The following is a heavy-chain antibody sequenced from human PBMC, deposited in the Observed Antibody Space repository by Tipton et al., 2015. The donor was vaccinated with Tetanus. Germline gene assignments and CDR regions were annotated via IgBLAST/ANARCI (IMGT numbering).Heavy chain of an antibody. CDR2: ISYDGSNK. CDR3: PKGVITMIEANAFDI. Sequence: SLRLSCAASGFTFSSYGMHWVRQAPGKGLEWVAVISYDGSNKYYADSVKGRFTISRDNSKNTLYLQMNSLRAEDTAVYYCPKGVITMIEANAFDIWGQGTMVTVS. CDR1: GFTFSSYG. J-gene: IGHJ3*02. D-gene: IGHD3-22*01. V-gene: IGHV3-30*18.